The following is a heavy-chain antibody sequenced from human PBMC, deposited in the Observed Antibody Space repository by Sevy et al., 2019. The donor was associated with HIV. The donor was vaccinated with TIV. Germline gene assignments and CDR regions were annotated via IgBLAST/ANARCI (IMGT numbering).Heavy chain of an antibody. D-gene: IGHD3-22*01. CDR2: FDPEHGTT. CDR1: GYTLTQLS. V-gene: IGHV1-24*01. CDR3: ATTREYYSDNSGYLDY. J-gene: IGHJ4*02. Sequence: ASVKVSCKVSGYTLTQLSMHWVRQTPGKGLEWMGRFDPEHGTTIYAQKFQGRVTMTEDTSTDTAYLELSSLRSEDTAVYYCATTREYYSDNSGYLDYWGRGTLVTVSS.